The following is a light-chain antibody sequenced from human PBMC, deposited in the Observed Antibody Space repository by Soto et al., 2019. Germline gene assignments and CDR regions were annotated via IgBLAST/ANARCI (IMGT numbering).Light chain of an antibody. CDR3: SSNSGITNAVV. Sequence: QSVLTQCASVSGSPGQWITISCAGTNSDVGSYNFVSWLQQHAGKAPKLMIYEVSKLPSEVPDLFSGSKSCNPASLTVSGFKAGDEADSYRSSNSGITNAVVFGGGTPLTVL. J-gene: IGLJ2*01. CDR2: EVS. V-gene: IGLV2-14*02. CDR1: NSDVGSYNF.